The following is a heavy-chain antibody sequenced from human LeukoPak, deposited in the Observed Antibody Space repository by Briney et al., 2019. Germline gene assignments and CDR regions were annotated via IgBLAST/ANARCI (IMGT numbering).Heavy chain of an antibody. CDR3: ARDLSSAIVGYYYYMDV. D-gene: IGHD2-21*01. V-gene: IGHV1-69*05. Sequence: SVKVSCKASGCTFSSYAISWVRQAPGQGLEWMGRIIPIFGTANYAQKFQGRVTITTDESTSTAYMELSSLRSEDTAVYYCARDLSSAIVGYYYYMDVWGKGTTVTVSS. CDR2: IIPIFGTA. J-gene: IGHJ6*03. CDR1: GCTFSSYA.